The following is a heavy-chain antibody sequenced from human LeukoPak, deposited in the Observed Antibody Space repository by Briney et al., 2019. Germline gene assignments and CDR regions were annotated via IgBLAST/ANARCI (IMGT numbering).Heavy chain of an antibody. D-gene: IGHD5-18*01. V-gene: IGHV3-23*01. Sequence: GGSLRLSCAASGFTFSSFAMNWVRQAPGRGLEWVSAISGSGGGTYYTGSVKGRFTISRDNSKRTLHLQMNSLRAEDTAVYYCAKDHYSSGYGIFDFWGQGTLVTVSS. CDR2: ISGSGGGT. CDR3: AKDHYSSGYGIFDF. J-gene: IGHJ4*02. CDR1: GFTFSSFA.